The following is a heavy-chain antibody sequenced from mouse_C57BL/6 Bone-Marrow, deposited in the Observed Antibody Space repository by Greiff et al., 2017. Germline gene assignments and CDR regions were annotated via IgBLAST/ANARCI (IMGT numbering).Heavy chain of an antibody. D-gene: IGHD2-2*01. CDR3: ARGYVYFDY. V-gene: IGHV1-63*01. J-gene: IGHJ2*01. CDR1: GYTFTNYW. CDR2: IYPGGGYT. Sequence: QVQLQQSGAELVRPGTSVKMSCKASGYTFTNYWIGWAKQRPGHGLEWIGDIYPGGGYTNYNEKFKGKATLTADKSSSAAYMQCSTLTSEDSAIYYCARGYVYFDYWGQGTTLTVSS.